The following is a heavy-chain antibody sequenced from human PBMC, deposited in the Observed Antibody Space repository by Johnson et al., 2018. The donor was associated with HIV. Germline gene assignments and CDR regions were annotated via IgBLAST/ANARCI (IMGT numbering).Heavy chain of an antibody. D-gene: IGHD1-26*01. CDR1: GFTVSSNY. CDR3: AKEMGLSVGAVDARDI. Sequence: QVQLVESGGGLIQPGGSLRLSCAASGFTVSSNYMSWVRQAPGKGLEWVAVISYDGNNKYYADSVKGRVTISRDNAKNSLYLQMHSLRADDTAVYYCAKEMGLSVGAVDARDIWGQGTMVTVSS. CDR2: ISYDGNNK. J-gene: IGHJ3*02. V-gene: IGHV3-30*18.